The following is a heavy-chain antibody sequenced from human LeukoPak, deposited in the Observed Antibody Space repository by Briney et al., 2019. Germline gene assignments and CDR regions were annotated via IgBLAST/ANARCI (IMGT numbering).Heavy chain of an antibody. CDR1: GGSISSSNW. J-gene: IGHJ3*02. CDR2: IYHSGST. V-gene: IGHV4-4*02. Sequence: PSETLSLTCAVSGGSISSSNWWSWVRQPPGKGLEWIGEIYHSGSTNYNPSLKSRVTISVDKSKNQFSLKLSSVTAADTAVYYCASSSRKVMFGGSPYAFDIWGQGTMVTVSS. CDR3: ASSSRKVMFGGSPYAFDI. D-gene: IGHD3-16*01.